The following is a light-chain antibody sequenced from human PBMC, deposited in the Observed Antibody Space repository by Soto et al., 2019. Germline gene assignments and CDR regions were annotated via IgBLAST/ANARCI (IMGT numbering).Light chain of an antibody. Sequence: DIQMTQSPSSLSASGGDRVTITCRASQSISNYLNWYQQRPGKAPKLLISAASSLQSGVPSRFSGSGSGTDFTLTNSSLQPEDFATYYYQQSYCTPPTFGPGTKVDGK. J-gene: IGKJ3*01. CDR2: AAS. V-gene: IGKV1-39*01. CDR3: QQSYCTPPT. CDR1: QSISNY.